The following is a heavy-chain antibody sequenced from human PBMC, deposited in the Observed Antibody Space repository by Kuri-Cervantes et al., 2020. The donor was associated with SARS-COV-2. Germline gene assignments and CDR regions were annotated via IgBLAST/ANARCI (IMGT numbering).Heavy chain of an antibody. Sequence: SETLSLTCTVWGGSNSSYDWSWIRQPPGKGLEWIGYIYYSGSTNYNPSLKSRVTIPVDTSKNQFSLKLSSVTAADTAVYYCARSPDYVWGSYQSSYWYFDLWGRGTLVTVSS. CDR2: IYYSGST. CDR3: ARSPDYVWGSYQSSYWYFDL. D-gene: IGHD3-16*02. J-gene: IGHJ2*01. CDR1: GGSNSSYD. V-gene: IGHV4-59*01.